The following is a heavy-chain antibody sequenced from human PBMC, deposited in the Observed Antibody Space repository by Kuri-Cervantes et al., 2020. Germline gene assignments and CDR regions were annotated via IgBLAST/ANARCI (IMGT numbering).Heavy chain of an antibody. CDR1: GFTVSSNY. J-gene: IGHJ6*02. CDR2: IKQDGSEK. CDR3: ARDWPHAYQLLIRYHPYYGMDV. Sequence: GGSLRLSCAASGFTVSSNYMSWVRQAPGKGLEWVANIKQDGSEKYYVDSVKGRFTISRDNAKNSLYLQMNSLRDEDTAVYYCARDWPHAYQLLIRYHPYYGMDVGGQGTTVTVSS. D-gene: IGHD2-2*01. V-gene: IGHV3-7*01.